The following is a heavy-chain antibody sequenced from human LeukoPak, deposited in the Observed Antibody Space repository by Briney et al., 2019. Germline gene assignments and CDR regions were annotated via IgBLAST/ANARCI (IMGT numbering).Heavy chain of an antibody. D-gene: IGHD3-10*01. J-gene: IGHJ4*02. Sequence: PGGSLRLSCAASGFILSTYAMSWVRQTPGKGLEWVAATSSSDAGTYHADSVRGRFTISRDNSKNTLYLQMNSLRAEDTAVYYCANSVVSGSYYNFYFDYWGQGTLVTVSS. CDR1: GFILSTYA. V-gene: IGHV3-23*01. CDR3: ANSVVSGSYYNFYFDY. CDR2: TSSSDAGT.